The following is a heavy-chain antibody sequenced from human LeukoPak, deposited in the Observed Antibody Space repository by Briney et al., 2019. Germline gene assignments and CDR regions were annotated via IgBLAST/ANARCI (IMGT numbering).Heavy chain of an antibody. CDR1: GFTFSSYS. CDR2: ISSSSSYI. D-gene: IGHD2-15*01. J-gene: IGHJ6*03. V-gene: IGHV3-21*01. CDR3: ARDRCSGGSCYSFPYYYYYMDV. Sequence: GGSLGLSCAASGFTFSSYSMNWVRQAPGKGLEWVSSISSSSSYIYYADSVKGRFTISRDNAKNSLYLQMNSLRAEDTAVYYCARDRCSGGSCYSFPYYYYYMDVWGKGTTVTVSS.